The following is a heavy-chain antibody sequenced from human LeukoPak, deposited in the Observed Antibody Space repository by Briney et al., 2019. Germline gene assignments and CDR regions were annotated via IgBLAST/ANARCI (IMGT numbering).Heavy chain of an antibody. CDR1: GGSIGSSSYY. CDR2: IYYSGST. J-gene: IGHJ4*02. V-gene: IGHV4-39*07. CDR3: ARYREVGATVDY. D-gene: IGHD1-26*01. Sequence: PSETLSLTCTVSGGSIGSSSYYWGWIRQPPGKGLNWIGSIYYSGSTYYNPSLKSRVTISVDTSRDQFSLKLSSVTAADMAVYYCARYREVGATVDYWGQGTLVTVSS.